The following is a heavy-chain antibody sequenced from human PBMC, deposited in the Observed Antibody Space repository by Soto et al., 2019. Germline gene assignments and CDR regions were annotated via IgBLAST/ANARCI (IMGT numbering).Heavy chain of an antibody. J-gene: IGHJ4*02. CDR1: GFTFSSYA. CDR2: LSASGTST. D-gene: IGHD4-17*01. V-gene: IGHV3-23*01. CDR3: AKDRVTTVTTKTFDY. Sequence: EVQLLESGGGLVQPGGYLRLSCAPSGFTFSSYAMSWVRQAPGKGLEWVSALSASGTSTYYADSVKGRFTISRDNSKNTMYLQLNSLGADDTAVYYCAKDRVTTVTTKTFDYWGQGNLVTVSS.